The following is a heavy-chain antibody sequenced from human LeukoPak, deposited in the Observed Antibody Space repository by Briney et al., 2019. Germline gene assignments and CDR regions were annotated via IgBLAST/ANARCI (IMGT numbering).Heavy chain of an antibody. CDR1: GFTLSTYT. D-gene: IGHD2-21*01. CDR2: ISSSGSI. J-gene: IGHJ4*02. CDR3: ASGYSFFDY. V-gene: IGHV3-48*01. Sequence: GGSLRLSCAASGFTLSTYTMNWVREAPGKGLEWLSHISSSGSIYDADFVKGRFAISRDDVKNSLYLQRNSLRAEDTAVYYCASGYSFFDYWGQGTLVTVSS.